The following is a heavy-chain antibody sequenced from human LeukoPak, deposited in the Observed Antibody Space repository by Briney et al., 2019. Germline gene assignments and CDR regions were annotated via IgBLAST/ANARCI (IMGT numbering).Heavy chain of an antibody. CDR1: GFTFSSSD. CDR3: ARDRYGYDS. D-gene: IGHD5-18*01. J-gene: IGHJ4*02. V-gene: IGHV3-13*01. Sequence: PGGSLRLSCAASGFTFSSSDMHWVRQATGKALEWVSAIGISGDTYYSGSVKGRFTISRENAKNSLYLQMNSLRAGDTAVYYCARDRYGYDSWGQGTLVTVS. CDR2: IGISGDT.